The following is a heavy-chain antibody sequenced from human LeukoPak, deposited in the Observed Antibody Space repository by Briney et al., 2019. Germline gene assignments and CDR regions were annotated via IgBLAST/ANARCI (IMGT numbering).Heavy chain of an antibody. Sequence: SETLSLTCAVYGGSFSGYYWTWVRQRPGKGLEWIGEVYHLGITAYNPSLERRVTISVDTSKSQFSLRVNSVTAADTAVYYCARGVFPGIPRKNYFDPWGQGILVTVSS. V-gene: IGHV4-34*01. CDR2: VYHLGIT. D-gene: IGHD1-14*01. CDR1: GGSFSGYY. CDR3: ARGVFPGIPRKNYFDP. J-gene: IGHJ5*02.